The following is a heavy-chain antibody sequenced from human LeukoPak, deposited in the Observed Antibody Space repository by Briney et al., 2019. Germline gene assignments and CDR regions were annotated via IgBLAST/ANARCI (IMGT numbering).Heavy chain of an antibody. CDR3: TKDSSSGSSYYFHGMDV. J-gene: IGHJ6*02. Sequence: DSVKGRFTISRDNSKNTLYLQMNSLRAEDTALYYCTKDSSSGSSYYFHGMDVWGQGTTVTVS. V-gene: IGHV3-30*02. D-gene: IGHD3-10*01.